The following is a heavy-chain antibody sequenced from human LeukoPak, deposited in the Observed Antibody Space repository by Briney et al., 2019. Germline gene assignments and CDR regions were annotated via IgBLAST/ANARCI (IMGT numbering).Heavy chain of an antibody. CDR1: GYTFTIYA. CDR2: INAGNGNT. J-gene: IGHJ4*02. D-gene: IGHD3-10*01. CDR3: ARVRIGSGTIFGEFDY. V-gene: IGHV1-3*01. Sequence: ASVKVSCTASGYTFTIYAMHWVRQAPGQRLEWMGWINAGNGNTKYSQKFQGRVTITRDTSASTAYMELSSLRSEDTAVYYCARVRIGSGTIFGEFDYWGQGTLVTVSS.